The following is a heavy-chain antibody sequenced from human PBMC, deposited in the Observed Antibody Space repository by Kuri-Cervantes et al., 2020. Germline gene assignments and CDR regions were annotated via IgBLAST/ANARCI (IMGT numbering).Heavy chain of an antibody. CDR2: IIPIFGTA. CDR3: ARAIVVVPAALTQRGYYYYYYGMDV. V-gene: IGHV1-69*13. J-gene: IGHJ6*02. D-gene: IGHD2-2*01. CDR1: GGTFSSYA. Sequence: SVTVSCKASGGTFSSYAISWVRQAPGQGLEWMGGIIPIFGTANYAQKFQGRVTITADESTSTAYVELSSLRSEDTAVYYCARAIVVVPAALTQRGYYYYYYGMDVWGQGTTVTVSS.